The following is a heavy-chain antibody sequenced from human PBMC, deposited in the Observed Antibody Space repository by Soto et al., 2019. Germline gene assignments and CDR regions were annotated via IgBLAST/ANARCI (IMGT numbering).Heavy chain of an antibody. CDR2: VNEDGSGR. CDR1: GFTFSSSW. CDR3: ARVAVVTRGIDY. V-gene: IGHV3-74*01. D-gene: IGHD6-19*01. J-gene: IGHJ4*02. Sequence: PGGSLRLSCVASGFTFSSSWMHWVRQAPGKGLVWVSRVNEDGSGRNYADSVKGRFTISRDNAKNTVYLQMNSLRAEDTAVYYCARVAVVTRGIDYWGQGTLVTVS.